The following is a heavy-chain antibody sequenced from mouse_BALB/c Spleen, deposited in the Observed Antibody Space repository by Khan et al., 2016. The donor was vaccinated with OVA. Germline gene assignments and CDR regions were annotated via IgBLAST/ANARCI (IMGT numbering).Heavy chain of an antibody. D-gene: IGHD2-14*01. CDR1: GYTFTSYD. J-gene: IGHJ3*01. CDR3: ARGGYGGFAY. CDR2: IFPGDGST. V-gene: IGHV1S56*01. Sequence: QVQLQQPGAELVKPGASVTLSCKASGYTFTSYDINWVRQRPEQGLEWIGWIFPGDGSTKYNEKFKGRATLTTDKSSSTAYMHLSRLTSEDSAVYFCARGGYGGFAYWGQGTLVTVSA.